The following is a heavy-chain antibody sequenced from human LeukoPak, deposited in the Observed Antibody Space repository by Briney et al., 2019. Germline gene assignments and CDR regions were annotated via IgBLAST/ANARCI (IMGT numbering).Heavy chain of an antibody. CDR3: ARVSWYCSGNSINFDY. CDR2: ISGGGTII. V-gene: IGHV3-11*01. J-gene: IGHJ4*02. CDR1: GFTFSDYY. D-gene: IGHD3-10*01. Sequence: GGSLRLSCAASGFTFSDYYMSWIRQAPGKGLEWVSYISGGGTIIYYADSVRGRFTISRDNAKNSLYLQMNSLRAEDTAVYYCARVSWYCSGNSINFDYWGQGSLVTVSS.